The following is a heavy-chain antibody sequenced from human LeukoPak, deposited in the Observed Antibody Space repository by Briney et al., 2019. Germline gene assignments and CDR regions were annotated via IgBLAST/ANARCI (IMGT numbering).Heavy chain of an antibody. Sequence: SETLSLTCTVSGGSISSYYWSWLRQPPGKGLEWIGYIYYSGSTNYNPSLKSRVTISVDTSKNQFSLKLSSVTAADTAVYYCASIGADYYGSGSYDYWGQGTLVTVSS. CDR1: GGSISSYY. D-gene: IGHD3-10*01. J-gene: IGHJ4*02. V-gene: IGHV4-59*08. CDR2: IYYSGST. CDR3: ASIGADYYGSGSYDY.